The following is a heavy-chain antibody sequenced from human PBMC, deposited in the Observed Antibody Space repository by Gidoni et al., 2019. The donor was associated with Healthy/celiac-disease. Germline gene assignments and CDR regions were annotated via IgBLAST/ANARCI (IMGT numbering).Heavy chain of an antibody. CDR1: GFTFSGSA. D-gene: IGHD3-10*01. CDR3: TSLITMVRGGENDAFDI. J-gene: IGHJ3*02. V-gene: IGHV3-73*02. Sequence: EVQLVESGGGLVQPGWSLKLSCAASGFTFSGSALHCVRQASGKGLEWFGRIRSKANSYATAYAASVKGRFTISRDDSKNTAYLQMNSLKTEDTAVYYCTSLITMVRGGENDAFDIWGQGTMVTVSS. CDR2: IRSKANSYAT.